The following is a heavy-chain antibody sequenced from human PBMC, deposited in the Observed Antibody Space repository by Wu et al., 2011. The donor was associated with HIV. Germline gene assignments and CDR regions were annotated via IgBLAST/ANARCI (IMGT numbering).Heavy chain of an antibody. V-gene: IGHV1-69-2*01. D-gene: IGHD2-2*01. CDR3: ATTSVVPSAIRSFHMDV. CDR2: IDPEDGEA. CDR1: GYGIFDYY. Sequence: EVQLIQSGGEVKKPGATVTISCNVSGYGIFDYYVHWVQEAPGKGLEWMGLIDPEDGEAVYAEKFQGRLTISADTSTDTVFMELFSLRSQDTGIYYCATTSVVPSAIRSFHMDVWATGLRSP. J-gene: IGHJ6*03.